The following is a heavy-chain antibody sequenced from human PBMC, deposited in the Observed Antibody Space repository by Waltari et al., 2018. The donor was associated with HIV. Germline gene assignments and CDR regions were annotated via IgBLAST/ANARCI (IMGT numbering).Heavy chain of an antibody. CDR3: ARHGYYDSSGYHIIDY. CDR1: GGSISSYY. V-gene: IGHV4-59*08. CDR2: IYYSGRT. Sequence: QVQLQESGPGLVKHSETLSLTCTVPGGSISSYYWSWIRQPPGKGLEWIGYIYYSGRTNYNPSLKSRVTISVDTSKNQFSLKLSSVTAADTAVYYCARHGYYDSSGYHIIDYWGQGTLVTVSS. D-gene: IGHD3-22*01. J-gene: IGHJ4*02.